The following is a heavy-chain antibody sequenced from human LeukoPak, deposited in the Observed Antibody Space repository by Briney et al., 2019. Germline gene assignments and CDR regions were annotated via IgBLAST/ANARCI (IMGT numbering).Heavy chain of an antibody. J-gene: IGHJ5*02. CDR3: ARVPFGSSGYYFTNWFDP. CDR1: GGSFSGYY. D-gene: IGHD3-22*01. CDR2: FYYSGCT. V-gene: IGHV4-59*01. Sequence: SETLSLTCAVYGGSFSGYYWSWIRQPPGRGLEWFGYFYYSGCTNYNPSLKSRVTISVDTSKNQFSLKLSSVTAADTAVYYCARVPFGSSGYYFTNWFDPWGQGTLVTVSS.